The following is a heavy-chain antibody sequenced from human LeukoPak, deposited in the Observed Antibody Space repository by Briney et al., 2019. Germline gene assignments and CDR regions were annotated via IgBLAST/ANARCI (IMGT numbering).Heavy chain of an antibody. J-gene: IGHJ5*02. D-gene: IGHD3-10*01. Sequence: SETLSLTCTVSGGSIDNNSYYWGWIRQPPGKGLEWIGNIYYSGITYYNPSLKSRVTISVDTSKNQFSLKLSSVTAADTAVYYCARHTIYRYYGSGPHNWFDPWGQGTLVTVSS. CDR1: GGSIDNNSYY. V-gene: IGHV4-39*01. CDR3: ARHTIYRYYGSGPHNWFDP. CDR2: IYYSGIT.